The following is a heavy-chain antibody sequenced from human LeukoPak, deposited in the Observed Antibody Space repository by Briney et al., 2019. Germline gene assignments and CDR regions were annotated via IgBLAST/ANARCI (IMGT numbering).Heavy chain of an antibody. J-gene: IGHJ4*02. Sequence: ASVKVSCKASGFTFVSYGLTWVRRAPGQGVEWMGWIGSNNGKTNHAQRFQGRFTMTTDTSTSTAYMELRSLRSDDTAVYYCARDVYSSGWYTAYYFDYWGQGTLVTVSS. D-gene: IGHD6-19*01. CDR1: GFTFVSYG. CDR2: IGSNNGKT. CDR3: ARDVYSSGWYTAYYFDY. V-gene: IGHV1-18*01.